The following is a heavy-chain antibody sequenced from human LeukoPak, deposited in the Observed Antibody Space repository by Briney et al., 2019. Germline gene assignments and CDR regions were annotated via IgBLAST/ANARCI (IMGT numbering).Heavy chain of an antibody. CDR2: IYSGGST. Sequence: GGSLRLSCAASGFTVSSNYMSWVRQAPGKGPEWVSVIYSGGSTYYADSVKGRFTISRDNSKNTLYLQMNSLRAEDTAVYYCARGLRQLWFNWFDPWGQGTLVTVSS. V-gene: IGHV3-53*01. CDR3: ARGLRQLWFNWFDP. J-gene: IGHJ5*02. CDR1: GFTVSSNY. D-gene: IGHD5-18*01.